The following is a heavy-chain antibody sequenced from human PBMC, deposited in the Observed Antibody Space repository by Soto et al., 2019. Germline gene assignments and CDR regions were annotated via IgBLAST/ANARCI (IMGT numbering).Heavy chain of an antibody. V-gene: IGHV4-59*08. J-gene: IGHJ6*02. D-gene: IGHD3-10*01. CDR3: ARHGFGPLHGLVDV. CDR2: INYDGYS. CDR1: GGSITNYY. Sequence: QVQLQESGPGLVKPSETLSLTCTVSGGSITNYYCSWFRQPPGKGLEWIGYINYDGYSAYNLSLKARVTLSMDGSKTQFSLMLEYVTATDTAVYYCARHGFGPLHGLVDVWGPGTTVIVSS.